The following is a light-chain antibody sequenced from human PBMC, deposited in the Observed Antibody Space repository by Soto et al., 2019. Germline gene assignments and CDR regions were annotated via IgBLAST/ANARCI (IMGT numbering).Light chain of an antibody. Sequence: QSVLTQPPSASGTPGQRVNISCSGTRSNIGSNTVHWYQQLPGTAPKLLIYSHNERPSGVPDRFSGSKSGTSASLAISGLQSEDEADYYCAAWDDSLNGPVFGGGTQLTVL. J-gene: IGLJ3*02. CDR3: AAWDDSLNGPV. CDR1: RSNIGSNT. CDR2: SHN. V-gene: IGLV1-44*01.